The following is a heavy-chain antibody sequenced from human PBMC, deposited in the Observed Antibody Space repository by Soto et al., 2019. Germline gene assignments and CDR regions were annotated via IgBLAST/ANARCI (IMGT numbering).Heavy chain of an antibody. Sequence: TGGSLRLSCAASGFTFSSYAMSWVRQAPGKGLEWVSAISGSGGSTYYADSVKGRFTISRDNSKNTLYLQMDSLRAEDTAVYYCAKDQRRITIFGVVIPPNYYGMDVWGQGTTVTVSS. D-gene: IGHD3-3*01. CDR3: AKDQRRITIFGVVIPPNYYGMDV. CDR2: ISGSGGST. CDR1: GFTFSSYA. J-gene: IGHJ6*02. V-gene: IGHV3-23*01.